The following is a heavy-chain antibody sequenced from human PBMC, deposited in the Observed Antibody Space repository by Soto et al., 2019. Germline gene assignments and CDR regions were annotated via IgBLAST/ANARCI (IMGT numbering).Heavy chain of an antibody. J-gene: IGHJ4*02. CDR2: INHSGST. CDR3: ARGGQASDSSGYYYLGFDY. Sequence: SETLSLTCTVSGGSISSGGYYWSWIRQPPGKGLEWIGEINHSGSTNYNPSLKSRVTISVDTSKNQFSLKLSSVTAADTAVYYCARGGQASDSSGYYYLGFDYWGQGTLVTVSS. D-gene: IGHD3-22*01. V-gene: IGHV4-39*07. CDR1: GGSISSGGYY.